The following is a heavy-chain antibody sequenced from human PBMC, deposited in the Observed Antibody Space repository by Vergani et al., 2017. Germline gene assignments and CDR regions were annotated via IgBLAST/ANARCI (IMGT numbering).Heavy chain of an antibody. Sequence: QVQLVESGGGVVQPGRSLRLSCAASGFTFSSYGMHWVRQAPGKGLEWVAVIWYDGSNKYYADSVKGRFTISRDNSKNTLYLQMNSLRAEDTAVYYCAXDPRITSHADYYYYGMDVWGQGTTVTVSS. D-gene: IGHD3-3*01. J-gene: IGHJ6*02. V-gene: IGHV3-33*01. CDR2: IWYDGSNK. CDR3: AXDPRITSHADYYYYGMDV. CDR1: GFTFSSYG.